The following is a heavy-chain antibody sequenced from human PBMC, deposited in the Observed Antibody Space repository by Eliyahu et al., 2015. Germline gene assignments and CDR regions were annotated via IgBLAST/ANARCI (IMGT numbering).Heavy chain of an antibody. CDR2: IIPILGIA. CDR1: GGXFSSYA. Sequence: QVQLVQSGAEVKKPGSSVKVSCKASGGXFSSYAIXWVRQAPGQGLEWMGRIIPILGIANYAQKFQGRVTITADKSTSTAYMELSSLRSEDTAVYYCARTYYDILTGYHPSDYYGMDVWGQGTTVTVSS. J-gene: IGHJ6*02. CDR3: ARTYYDILTGYHPSDYYGMDV. D-gene: IGHD3-9*01. V-gene: IGHV1-69*04.